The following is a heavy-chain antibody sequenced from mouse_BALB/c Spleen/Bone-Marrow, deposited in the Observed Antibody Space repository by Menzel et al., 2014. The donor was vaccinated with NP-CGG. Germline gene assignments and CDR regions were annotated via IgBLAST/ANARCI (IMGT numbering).Heavy chain of an antibody. D-gene: IGHD2-12*01. CDR3: ARSSLTTWAMDY. CDR2: IWSDGST. V-gene: IGHV2-6*02. Sequence: VQLQQSGPGLVAPSQSLSITCTVSGFSLTSYGVHWVRQPPGKGLEWLVVIWSDGSTTYNSALKSRLSISKDNSKSQVFLKMNSLQTDDTAMYYCARSSLTTWAMDYWGQGTSVTVSS. J-gene: IGHJ4*01. CDR1: GFSLTSYG.